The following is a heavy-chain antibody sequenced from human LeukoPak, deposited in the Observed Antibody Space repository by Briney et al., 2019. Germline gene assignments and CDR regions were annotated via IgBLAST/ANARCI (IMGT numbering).Heavy chain of an antibody. CDR3: ATISGGRFLA. Sequence: SETLSLTCTVSGGSISSGSYYCSWIRQPAGKGLEWIGRIYTSGSTNYNPSLKSRVTISVDASKNQFSLKVTSVTAAGTAVYYCATISGGRFLAWGQGTLVTVSS. D-gene: IGHD3-3*01. J-gene: IGHJ1*01. CDR1: GGSISSGSYY. CDR2: IYTSGST. V-gene: IGHV4-61*02.